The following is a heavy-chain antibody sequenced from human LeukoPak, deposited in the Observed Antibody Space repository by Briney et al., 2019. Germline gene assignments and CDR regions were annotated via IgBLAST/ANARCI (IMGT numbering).Heavy chain of an antibody. CDR1: GFTFSSYS. CDR3: ARESFLTTVTTAPYYFDY. V-gene: IGHV3-21*01. D-gene: IGHD4-17*01. CDR2: ISSSSSYI. Sequence: TGGSLRLSCAASGFTFSSYSMNWVRQAPGKGLEWVSSISSSSSYINYADSVKGRFTISRDNAKNSLYLQMNSLRAEDTAVYYCARESFLTTVTTAPYYFDYWGQGTLVTVSS. J-gene: IGHJ4*02.